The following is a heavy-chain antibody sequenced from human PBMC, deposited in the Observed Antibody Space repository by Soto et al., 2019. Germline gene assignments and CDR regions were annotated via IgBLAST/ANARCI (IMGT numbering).Heavy chain of an antibody. D-gene: IGHD2-8*01. V-gene: IGHV3-23*01. CDR2: ISASGGST. CDR3: ARSQNGVCS. Sequence: EVQLLESGGGLVQPGGSLRLSCAASGFSFSIFAMSWVRQAPGKGLEWVSSISASGGSTFYADSVRGRFTISRDNSKNALYLQMNSLTPEDTAVYYCARSQNGVCSLGEGALVSVSS. CDR1: GFSFSIFA. J-gene: IGHJ5*02.